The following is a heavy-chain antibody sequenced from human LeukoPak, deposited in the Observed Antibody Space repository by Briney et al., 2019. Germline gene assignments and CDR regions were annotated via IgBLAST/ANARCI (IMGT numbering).Heavy chain of an antibody. J-gene: IGHJ4*02. D-gene: IGHD2-8*01. CDR1: GFTFSTYA. Sequence: PGGSLRLSCAASGFTFSTYAMHWVRQAPGKGLEWVAVISYDGRQKYYADSVKGRFTISRDNSKNTLFLQMNSPRDEDTAVYYCTRVYLERLTAGYFDHWGQGTLVTVSP. CDR2: ISYDGRQK. V-gene: IGHV3-30*14. CDR3: TRVYLERLTAGYFDH.